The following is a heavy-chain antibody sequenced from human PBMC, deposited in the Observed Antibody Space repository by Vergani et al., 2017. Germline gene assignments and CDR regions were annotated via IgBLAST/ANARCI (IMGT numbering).Heavy chain of an antibody. D-gene: IGHD3-9*01. J-gene: IGHJ3*02. Sequence: VQLVQSGAEVKKPGSSVKVSCKASGGTFSSYAMSWVRQAPGKGLEWVSAISGSGGSTYYADSVKGRFTISRDNSKNTLYLQMNSLRAEDTAVYYCAKDYDILTGSPGAFDIWGQGTMVTVSS. V-gene: IGHV3-23*04. CDR1: GGTFSSYA. CDR2: ISGSGGST. CDR3: AKDYDILTGSPGAFDI.